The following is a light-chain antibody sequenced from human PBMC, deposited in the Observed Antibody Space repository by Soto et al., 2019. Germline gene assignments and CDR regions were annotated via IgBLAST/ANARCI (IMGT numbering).Light chain of an antibody. Sequence: QSVLTQPPSVSAAPGQKVTLSCCGSSANIGSNYVSWYQQVPGTAPKLLIYEDHKRPSEIPDRFSGSKSGTSATLDITGLQTGDEADYYCGSWDSSLSAGVFGGGTKVTVL. V-gene: IGLV1-51*02. CDR2: EDH. J-gene: IGLJ3*02. CDR3: GSWDSSLSAGV. CDR1: SANIGSNY.